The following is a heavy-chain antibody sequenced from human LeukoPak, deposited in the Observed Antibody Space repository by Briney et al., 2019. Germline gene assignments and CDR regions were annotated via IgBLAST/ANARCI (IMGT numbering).Heavy chain of an antibody. CDR1: GFTFSSYS. J-gene: IGHJ4*02. CDR2: ICSSSSYI. D-gene: IGHD2-2*01. Sequence: GGSLRLSCAASGFTFSSYSMNWVPQAPGKGLEWVSSICSSSSYIYYADSVKGRFTISRDNAKNSLYLQMNGLRAEDTAVYYCAREDCSSTSCYVFDYWGQGTLVTVSS. V-gene: IGHV3-21*01. CDR3: AREDCSSTSCYVFDY.